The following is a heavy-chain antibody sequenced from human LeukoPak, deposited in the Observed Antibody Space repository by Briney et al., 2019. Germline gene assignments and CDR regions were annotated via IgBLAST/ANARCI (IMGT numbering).Heavy chain of an antibody. CDR2: IIPILGIA. V-gene: IGHV1-69*04. J-gene: IGHJ4*02. CDR1: GGTFSSYA. D-gene: IGHD5-12*01. CDR3: ARLMDIVATRDY. Sequence: SVKVSCKASGGTFSSYAISWVRQAPGQGLEWMGRIIPILGIANYAQKFQGRVTITADKSTSTAYMELSSLSSEDTAVYYCARLMDIVATRDYWGQGTLVTVSS.